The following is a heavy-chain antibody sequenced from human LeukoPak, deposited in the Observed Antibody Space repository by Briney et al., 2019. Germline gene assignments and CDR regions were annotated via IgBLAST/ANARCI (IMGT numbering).Heavy chain of an antibody. D-gene: IGHD3-3*01. Sequence: PSETLSLTCAVPGGSISSGGYSWSWIRQPPGKGLEWIGYIYHSGSTYYNPSLKSRVTISVDRSKNQFSLKLSSVTAADTAVYYCARGPYDFWSGYYLNYFDYWGQGTLVTVSS. J-gene: IGHJ4*02. CDR3: ARGPYDFWSGYYLNYFDY. CDR1: GGSISSGGYS. V-gene: IGHV4-30-2*01. CDR2: IYHSGST.